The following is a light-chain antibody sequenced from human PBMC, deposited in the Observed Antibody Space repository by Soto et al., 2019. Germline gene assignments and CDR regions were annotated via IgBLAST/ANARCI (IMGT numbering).Light chain of an antibody. J-gene: IGKJ1*01. CDR1: QSLLHSNGYNY. CDR2: LGS. Sequence: DIVLTQSPLYLPVTPGEPASISCRSSQSLLHSNGYNYLDWYLLKPGQSPQLLIYLGSNRASGVPDKFKGHGSRPDFTLGNSRVEAEDLGVYYCMQALQTPWTFGQGTKVDIK. CDR3: MQALQTPWT. V-gene: IGKV2-28*01.